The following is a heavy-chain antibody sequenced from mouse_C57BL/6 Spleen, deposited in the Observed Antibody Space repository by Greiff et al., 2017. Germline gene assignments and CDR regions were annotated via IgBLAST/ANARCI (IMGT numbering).Heavy chain of an antibody. J-gene: IGHJ4*01. Sequence: EVKVVESGGDLVKPGGSLTLSCAASGFTFSSYGMSWVRQTPDTRLELVATISSGGSYTYYPDSVKGRFTISRDNAKNTLYLQMSSLKSEDTAMYYCARYYYGSSSPYAMDYWGQGTSVTVSS. D-gene: IGHD1-1*01. CDR2: ISSGGSYT. V-gene: IGHV5-6*01. CDR3: ARYYYGSSSPYAMDY. CDR1: GFTFSSYG.